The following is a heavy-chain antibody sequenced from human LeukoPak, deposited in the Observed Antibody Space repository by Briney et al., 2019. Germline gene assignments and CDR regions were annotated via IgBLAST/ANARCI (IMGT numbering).Heavy chain of an antibody. Sequence: PGGSLRLSCAASGFTFSSYWMSWVRQAPGKGLEWVANIKQDGSEKYYVDSVKGRFTISRDNAKNSLYLQMNSLRAEDTAVYYCARDSSGWLPDAFDIWGQGTMVTVSS. CDR1: GFTFSSYW. D-gene: IGHD6-19*01. CDR3: ARDSSGWLPDAFDI. CDR2: IKQDGSEK. V-gene: IGHV3-7*01. J-gene: IGHJ3*02.